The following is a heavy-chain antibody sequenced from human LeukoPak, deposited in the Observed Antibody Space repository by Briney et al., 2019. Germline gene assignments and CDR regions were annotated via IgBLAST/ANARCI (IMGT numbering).Heavy chain of an antibody. CDR3: ARDVRYYDSSGLDY. J-gene: IGHJ4*02. D-gene: IGHD3-22*01. CDR2: ISYDGSNK. CDR1: GFTFSSYA. Sequence: PGGSLRLSCAASGFTFSSYAMHWVRQAPGKGLEWVAVISYDGSNKYYADSVKGRFTISRDNSMNTLYLQMNSLRAEDTAVYYCARDVRYYDSSGLDYWGQGTLVTVSS. V-gene: IGHV3-30*04.